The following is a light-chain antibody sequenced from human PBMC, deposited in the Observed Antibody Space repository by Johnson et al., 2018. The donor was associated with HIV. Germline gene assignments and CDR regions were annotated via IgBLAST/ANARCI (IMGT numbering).Light chain of an antibody. J-gene: IGLJ1*01. CDR2: ENN. CDR1: SSNIGNNY. CDR3: GTWDSSLIAGGFV. V-gene: IGLV1-51*02. Sequence: HSVLTQPPSVSAAPGQKVTISCSGSSSNIGNNYVSWYQQLPGTAPTLLIYENNKRPSGIPDRFSGSKSGTSATLGITGLQTGDEADYYCGTWDSSLIAGGFVFGTGTKVTVL.